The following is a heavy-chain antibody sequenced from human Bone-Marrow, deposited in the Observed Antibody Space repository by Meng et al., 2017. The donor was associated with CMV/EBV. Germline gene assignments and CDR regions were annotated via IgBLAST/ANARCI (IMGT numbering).Heavy chain of an antibody. V-gene: IGHV1-2*02. CDR1: GYTLTDYY. CDR3: ARSSGWSRFDY. J-gene: IGHJ4*02. Sequence: VQLVQAGAEVKKPGDSLKGSCKASGYTLTDYYIHWVRQAPGQWLEWMGWINPNTDTNYAQNFQGRVTMTRDMSINTAYMELSRLTSGDTAVYYCARSSGWSRFDYWGQGTLVTVSS. D-gene: IGHD6-19*01. CDR2: INPNTDT.